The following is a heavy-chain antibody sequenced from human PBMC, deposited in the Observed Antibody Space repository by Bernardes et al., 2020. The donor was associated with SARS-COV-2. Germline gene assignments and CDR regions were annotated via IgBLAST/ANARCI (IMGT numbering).Heavy chain of an antibody. Sequence: GGSLRLSCVASGFTFSSDAMHWVRQAPGKGLEWVALIWNDGRETKYTDSVRGRFTISRNNSKNTVYLQMNSLRAEDTATYFCARAAGPGAYLIDHWGQGTLVTVSS. CDR2: IWNDGRET. CDR1: GFTFSSDA. J-gene: IGHJ4*02. CDR3: ARAAGPGAYLIDH. D-gene: IGHD3-10*01. V-gene: IGHV3-33*01.